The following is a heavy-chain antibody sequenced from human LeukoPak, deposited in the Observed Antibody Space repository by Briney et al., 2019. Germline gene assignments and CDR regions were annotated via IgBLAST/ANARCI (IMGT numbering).Heavy chain of an antibody. CDR3: ARDLVRGRRKWENNGMDV. CDR2: IIAYNGNT. Sequence: ASVKVSCRASGYTFTNYGISWVRQAPGQGLEWMGYIIAYNGNTNYAQNFQGRVTMTTDTSTSTAYMELRSLRSDDTAVYYCARDLVRGRRKWENNGMDVWGQGTRVTVSS. CDR1: GYTFTNYG. J-gene: IGHJ6*02. V-gene: IGHV1-18*01. D-gene: IGHD1-26*01.